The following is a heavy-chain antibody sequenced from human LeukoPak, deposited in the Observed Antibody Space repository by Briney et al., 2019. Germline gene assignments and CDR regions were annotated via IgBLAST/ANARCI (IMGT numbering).Heavy chain of an antibody. Sequence: GGSLRLSSAPSVFTFSSYWMSWGREAPGKGLEWVANIKQDVSEKYYVDSVKGRFTISRDNAKNSLYLQMNSLRAEDTAVYYCARDSYLVVPAAMQTVYFDLWGRGTLVTVSS. V-gene: IGHV3-7*01. CDR1: VFTFSSYW. CDR3: ARDSYLVVPAAMQTVYFDL. J-gene: IGHJ2*01. CDR2: IKQDVSEK. D-gene: IGHD2-2*01.